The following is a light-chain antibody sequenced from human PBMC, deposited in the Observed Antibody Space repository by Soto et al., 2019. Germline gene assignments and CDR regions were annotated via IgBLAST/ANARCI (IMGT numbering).Light chain of an antibody. Sequence: EIVLTQSPGTLSLSPGERATLSCRASQSVSSSYLAWYQQKPGQAPRLLIYVASSRATGIPDRFSGSGSGTDFTLTISRLEPEAFAVYYCQQYGSSPLTFGQGTKVEIK. CDR1: QSVSSSY. J-gene: IGKJ1*01. CDR2: VAS. V-gene: IGKV3-20*01. CDR3: QQYGSSPLT.